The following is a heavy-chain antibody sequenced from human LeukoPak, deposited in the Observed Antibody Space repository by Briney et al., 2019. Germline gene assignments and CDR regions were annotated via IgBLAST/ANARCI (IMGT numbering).Heavy chain of an antibody. Sequence: ASVKVSCKASGYTFTGYYMHWVRQAPGQGLEWMGWINPNSGGTNYAQKFQGRITMTRDTSISTAYMELSRLRSDDTAVYYCARVVVIAARPERFYYFDYWGQGTLVTVSS. CDR1: GYTFTGYY. V-gene: IGHV1-2*02. J-gene: IGHJ4*02. D-gene: IGHD6-6*01. CDR3: ARVVVIAARPERFYYFDY. CDR2: INPNSGGT.